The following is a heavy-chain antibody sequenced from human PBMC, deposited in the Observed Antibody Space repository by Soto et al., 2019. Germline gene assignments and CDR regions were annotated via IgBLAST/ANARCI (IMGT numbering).Heavy chain of an antibody. V-gene: IGHV1-46*01. CDR2: INPSGGTT. CDR1: GYTFTRYN. CDR3: ARVRGGGSEYFFDY. D-gene: IGHD2-15*01. J-gene: IGHJ4*02. Sequence: ASVKVSCKASGYTFTRYNVHWVRQAPGQGLEWMAIINPSGGTTYYVQKFEGRVTLTTDTSTSTVYMELSSLRSDDTAVYYCARVRGGGSEYFFDYSGQGTLVTVPS.